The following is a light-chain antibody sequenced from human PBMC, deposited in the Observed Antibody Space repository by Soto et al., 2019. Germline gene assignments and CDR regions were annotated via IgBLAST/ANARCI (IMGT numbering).Light chain of an antibody. Sequence: QSVLTQPRSVSGSPGQSVTISCTGTSSDVGGYNYVSWYQQHPGKAPKLMIYDVSKRPSGVPDRFSGSKSGNTASLTISGLQAAYEADYYCCSYAGSSLYVFGTGTKVIDL. CDR1: SSDVGGYNY. CDR2: DVS. V-gene: IGLV2-11*01. J-gene: IGLJ1*01. CDR3: CSYAGSSLYV.